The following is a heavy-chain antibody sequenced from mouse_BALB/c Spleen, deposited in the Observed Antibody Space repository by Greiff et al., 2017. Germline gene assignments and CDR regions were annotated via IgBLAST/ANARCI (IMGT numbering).Heavy chain of an antibody. CDR2: INPSSGYT. J-gene: IGHJ2*01. V-gene: IGHV1-4*01. CDR1: GYTFTSYT. CDR3: ARERSTATDY. Sequence: QVQLKQSGAELARPGASVKMSCKASGYTFTSYTMHWVKQRPGQGLEWIGYINPSSGYTNYNQKFKDKATLTADKSSSTAYMQLSSLTSEDSAVYYCARERSTATDYWGQGTTLTVSS. D-gene: IGHD1-2*01.